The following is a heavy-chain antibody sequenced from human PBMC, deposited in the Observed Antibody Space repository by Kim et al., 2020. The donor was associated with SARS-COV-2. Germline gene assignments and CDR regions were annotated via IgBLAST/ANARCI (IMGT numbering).Heavy chain of an antibody. V-gene: IGHV3-30*18. D-gene: IGHD6-13*01. CDR2: TSFDGNSE. Sequence: LSLTCVASGFIFSAYAMHWVRQAPGKGLEWVALTSFDGNSEYYGDSVKGRFTISRDNSKNTLYLQMSSLRPEDTAVYYCAKDLAAGYFYGMDVWGQG. J-gene: IGHJ6*02. CDR3: AKDLAAGYFYGMDV. CDR1: GFIFSAYA.